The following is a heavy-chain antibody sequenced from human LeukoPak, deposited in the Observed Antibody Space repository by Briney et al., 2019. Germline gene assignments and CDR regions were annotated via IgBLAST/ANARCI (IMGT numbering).Heavy chain of an antibody. CDR1: GYTLTELS. Sequence: ASVTVSCKVSGYTLTELSMHWVRQAPGKGLEWMGGFDPEDGETIYAQKFQGRVTMTEDTSTDTAYMELSSLRSEDTAVYYCATDSWFGGLDAFDIWGQGTMVTVSS. V-gene: IGHV1-24*01. CDR3: ATDSWFGGLDAFDI. J-gene: IGHJ3*02. D-gene: IGHD3-10*01. CDR2: FDPEDGET.